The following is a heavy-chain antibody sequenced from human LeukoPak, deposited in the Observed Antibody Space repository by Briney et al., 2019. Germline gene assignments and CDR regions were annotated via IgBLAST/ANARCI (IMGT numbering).Heavy chain of an antibody. CDR2: IYTSGST. D-gene: IGHD3-10*01. CDR1: GGTISSYY. CDR3: ARDSYYYGSGSSPFDY. Sequence: SETLSLTCTVSGGTISSYYWSWIRQPAGKGLEWIGRIYTSGSTNYNPSLKSRVTMSVDTSKNQFSLKLSSVTAADTAVYYCARDSYYYGSGSSPFDYWGQGTLVTVSS. J-gene: IGHJ4*02. V-gene: IGHV4-4*07.